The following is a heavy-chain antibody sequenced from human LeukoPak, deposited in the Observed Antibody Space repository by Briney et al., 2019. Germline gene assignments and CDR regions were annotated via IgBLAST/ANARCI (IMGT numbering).Heavy chain of an antibody. Sequence: GGSLRLSCAASGFTFSSYAMHWVRQAPGKGLEYVSAISSNGGSTYYANSVKGRFTISRDNSKNTLYLEVISLTAEDTAVYYCAKDDAWLRFGEWSQGTLVTVSS. CDR2: ISSNGGST. CDR3: AKDDAWLRFGE. V-gene: IGHV3-64*01. CDR1: GFTFSSYA. J-gene: IGHJ4*02. D-gene: IGHD3-10*01.